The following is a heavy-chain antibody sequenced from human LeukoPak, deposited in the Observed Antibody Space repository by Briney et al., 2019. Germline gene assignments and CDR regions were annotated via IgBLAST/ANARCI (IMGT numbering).Heavy chain of an antibody. V-gene: IGHV4-59*01. D-gene: IGHD4-11*01. CDR2: IYYSGST. Sequence: PSETLSLTCTVSGGSISSYYWSWIRQPPGKGLEWIGYIYYSGSTNYNPSLKSRVTISVDTSKNQFSLKLSSMTAADTAVYYCARFGPYYGNYTYYFDYWGQGTLVTVSS. CDR1: GGSISSYY. J-gene: IGHJ4*02. CDR3: ARFGPYYGNYTYYFDY.